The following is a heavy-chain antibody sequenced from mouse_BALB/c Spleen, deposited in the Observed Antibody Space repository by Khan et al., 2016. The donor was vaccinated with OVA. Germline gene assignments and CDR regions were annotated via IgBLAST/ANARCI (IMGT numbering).Heavy chain of an antibody. J-gene: IGHJ2*01. D-gene: IGHD1-1*01. V-gene: IGHV3-2*02. CDR3: ASTGTISTVVVTDFDY. CDR2: IKYSGST. CDR1: GYSITSDYA. Sequence: EVQLQESGPGLVKPSQSLSLTCTVTGYSITSDYAWNWIRQFPGNKLEWMGYIKYSGSTSYNPSLKSRISITRDTSKNPFFLQLTSATTEDTATYYGASTGTISTVVVTDFDYWGQGTTLTVSS.